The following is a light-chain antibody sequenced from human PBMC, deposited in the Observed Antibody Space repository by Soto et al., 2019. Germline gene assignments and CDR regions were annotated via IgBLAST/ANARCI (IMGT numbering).Light chain of an antibody. Sequence: QSALTQPPSASGSPGQSVTISCTGTSSDVGGYNYVSWYQHHPGTAPKLMLYDVIKRPSGVPDRFSGSKSGNTASLTVSGLQAEDEVDYYCSSYGGRNQFVVFGGGTKLTVL. CDR1: SSDVGGYNY. J-gene: IGLJ3*02. V-gene: IGLV2-8*01. CDR2: DVI. CDR3: SSYGGRNQFVV.